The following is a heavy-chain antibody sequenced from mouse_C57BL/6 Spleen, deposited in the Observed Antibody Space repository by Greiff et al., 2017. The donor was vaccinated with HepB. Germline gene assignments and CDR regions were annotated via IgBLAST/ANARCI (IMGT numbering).Heavy chain of an antibody. V-gene: IGHV5-4*01. CDR3: AREHYYGSSLYYAMDY. D-gene: IGHD1-1*01. Sequence: EVKLMESGGGLVKPGGSLKLSCAASGFTFSSYAMSWVRQTPEKRLEWVATISDGGSYTYYPDNVKGRFTISRDNAKNNLYLQMSHLKSEDTAMYYCAREHYYGSSLYYAMDYWGQGTSVTVSS. J-gene: IGHJ4*01. CDR1: GFTFSSYA. CDR2: ISDGGSYT.